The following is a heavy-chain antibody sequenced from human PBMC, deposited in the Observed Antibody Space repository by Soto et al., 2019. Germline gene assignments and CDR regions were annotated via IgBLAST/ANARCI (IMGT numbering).Heavy chain of an antibody. Sequence: QVQLVESGGGVVQPGRSLRLSCAASGFTFSSYGMHWVRQAPGKGLEWVAVISYDGSNEHYADSVKGRFTISRDNSKNTLYLQMNSLRAEDXAXFXCAXXXXVGATTKYYYYYGMDVWGHGTTVTVSS. J-gene: IGHJ6*02. CDR2: ISYDGSNE. CDR3: AXXXXVGATTKYYYYYGMDV. CDR1: GFTFSSYG. V-gene: IGHV3-30*18. D-gene: IGHD1-26*01.